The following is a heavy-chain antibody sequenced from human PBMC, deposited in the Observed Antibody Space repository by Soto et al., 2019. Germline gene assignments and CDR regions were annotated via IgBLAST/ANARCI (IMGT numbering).Heavy chain of an antibody. CDR3: ARPNPFTRIGGAGQPNKAFDT. J-gene: IGHJ3*02. V-gene: IGHV1-18*04. CDR2: ISAYNGNT. Sequence: ASVKVSCKASGYTFTSYGISWVRQAPGQGLEWMGWISAYNGNTNYAQKLQGRVTMTTDTSTSTAYMELRSLRSDDTAVYYCARPNPFTRIGGAGQPNKAFDTWGKGTMFTVS. D-gene: IGHD3-22*01. CDR1: GYTFTSYG.